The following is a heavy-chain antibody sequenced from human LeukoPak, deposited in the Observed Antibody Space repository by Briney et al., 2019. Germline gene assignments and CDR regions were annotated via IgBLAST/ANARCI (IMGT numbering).Heavy chain of an antibody. D-gene: IGHD5-12*01. Sequence: SETLSLTSSVSGGSTRSLGYSWGWIRQPPGKGLEWIARMYYTGTTYYNPSLKSRVTMSVDTSKNQFSLNLTSVTAADTAVFYCARSVSAYAGRGWLDPWGQGTLVTVSS. CDR3: ARSVSAYAGRGWLDP. CDR2: MYYTGTT. J-gene: IGHJ5*02. CDR1: GGSTRSLGYS. V-gene: IGHV4-39*07.